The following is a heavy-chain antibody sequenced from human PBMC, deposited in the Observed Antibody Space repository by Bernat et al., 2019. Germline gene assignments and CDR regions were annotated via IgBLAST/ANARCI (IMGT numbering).Heavy chain of an antibody. CDR1: GFTFSDYY. J-gene: IGHJ6*03. Sequence: QVQLVESGGGLVKPGGSLRLSCAASGFTFSDYYMSWIPQAPGRGLDCVSYISSSSSYKNYEDYVKGRFTISSDNAKNSLYLKMNSLRAEETEVYYCARGTSTSAPYMDVWGKGTTVTVSS. CDR3: ARGTSTSAPYMDV. V-gene: IGHV3-11*05. CDR2: ISSSSSYK.